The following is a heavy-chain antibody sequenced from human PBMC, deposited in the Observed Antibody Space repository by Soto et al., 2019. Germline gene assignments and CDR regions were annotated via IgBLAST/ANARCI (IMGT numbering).Heavy chain of an antibody. CDR1: GFTFSSYA. D-gene: IGHD6-13*01. V-gene: IGHV3-23*01. Sequence: GGSLRLSCVASGFTFSSYAMSWVRQAPGKGLEWVSAISGSGGSTYYADSVKGRFTISRDNSKNTLYLQMNSLRAEDTAVYYCAKDSSYSSSWYFGYWGQGTLVTVSS. J-gene: IGHJ4*02. CDR3: AKDSSYSSSWYFGY. CDR2: ISGSGGST.